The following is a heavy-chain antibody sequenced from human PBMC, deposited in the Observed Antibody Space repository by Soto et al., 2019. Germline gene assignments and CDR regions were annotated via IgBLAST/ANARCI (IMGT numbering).Heavy chain of an antibody. D-gene: IGHD6-13*01. CDR2: IYPGDSDT. CDR1: GYSFTSYW. J-gene: IGHJ6*02. V-gene: IGHV5-51*01. CDR3: ARHETSSSPNYCYYGMDV. Sequence: PGESLKISCKGSGYSFTSYWIGWVRQMPGKGLEWMGIIYPGDSDTRYSPSFQGQVTISADKSISTAYLQWSSLKASDTAMYYCARHETSSSPNYCYYGMDVWGQGTTVTVSS.